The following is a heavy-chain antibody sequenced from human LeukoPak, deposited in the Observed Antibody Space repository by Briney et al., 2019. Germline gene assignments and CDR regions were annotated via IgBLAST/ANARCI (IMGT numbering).Heavy chain of an antibody. Sequence: PSETLSFTCTVSGGSISSYYWSWIRQPAGKGLEWIGRIYTSGSTNYNPSLKSRVTMSVDTSKNQFSLKLSSVTAADTAVYYCASLHCSSTSCYNNWFDPWGQGTLVTVSS. D-gene: IGHD2-2*02. CDR1: GGSISSYY. V-gene: IGHV4-4*07. J-gene: IGHJ5*02. CDR2: IYTSGST. CDR3: ASLHCSSTSCYNNWFDP.